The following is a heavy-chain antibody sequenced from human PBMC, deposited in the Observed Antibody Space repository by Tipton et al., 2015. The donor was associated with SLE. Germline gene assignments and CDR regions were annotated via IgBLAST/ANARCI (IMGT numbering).Heavy chain of an antibody. Sequence: TLSLTCVVSGDSISRGYFWGWVRQPPGKGLEWIATVYHSGSTYYNPSHKSRATISVDTSKNQFSLKLSSVTAADTAVYYCVTKTGSYSDYWGRGTLLTVSS. J-gene: IGHJ4*02. V-gene: IGHV4-38-2*01. D-gene: IGHD1-26*01. CDR2: VYHSGST. CDR1: GDSISRGYF. CDR3: VTKTGSYSDY.